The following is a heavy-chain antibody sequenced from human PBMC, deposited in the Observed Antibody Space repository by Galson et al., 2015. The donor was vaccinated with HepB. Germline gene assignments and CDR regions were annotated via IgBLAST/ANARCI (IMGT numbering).Heavy chain of an antibody. CDR2: VHSSGST. CDR1: GDSVSGGSHF. D-gene: IGHD3-16*01. J-gene: IGHJ4*02. V-gene: IGHV4-61*01. Sequence: QVQLQESGPGLVKPSETLPLICKVSGDSVSGGSHFWTWIRQPPGKRLEWMGYVHSSGSTDYNPSLKSRVTMSLDMSNNRFSLRLTSVPAADTAVHCCAREGGYWGRGILVTVSS. CDR3: AREGGY.